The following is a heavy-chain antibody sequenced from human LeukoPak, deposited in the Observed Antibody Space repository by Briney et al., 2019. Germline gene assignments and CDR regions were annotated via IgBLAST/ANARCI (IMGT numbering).Heavy chain of an antibody. J-gene: IGHJ4*02. V-gene: IGHV4-59*12. Sequence: SETLSLTCTVSGGSISSYYWSWIRQPPGKGLEWIGYIYYSGSTNYNPSLKSRVTISLDTSKNQFSLKLSSVTAADTAVYYCARRKRWLQSLYYFDYWGQGTLVTVSS. CDR1: GGSISSYY. CDR2: IYYSGST. CDR3: ARRKRWLQSLYYFDY. D-gene: IGHD5-24*01.